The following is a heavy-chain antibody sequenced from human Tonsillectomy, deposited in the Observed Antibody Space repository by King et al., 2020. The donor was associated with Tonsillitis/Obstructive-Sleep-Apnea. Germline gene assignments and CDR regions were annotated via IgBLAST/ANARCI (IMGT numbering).Heavy chain of an antibody. V-gene: IGHV3-23*04. CDR1: GFTFSSYA. J-gene: IGHJ4*02. Sequence: VQLVESGGGLVQPGGSLRLSCAASGFTFSSYAMSWVRQAPGKGLEWVSAISGGGVSTYYADSVKGRFTISRDNSKNSPYLQMNSLRAEDTAVYFCAKAPLGYCSGGSCYPLDYWGQGTLVTVSS. CDR2: ISGGGVST. D-gene: IGHD2-15*01. CDR3: AKAPLGYCSGGSCYPLDY.